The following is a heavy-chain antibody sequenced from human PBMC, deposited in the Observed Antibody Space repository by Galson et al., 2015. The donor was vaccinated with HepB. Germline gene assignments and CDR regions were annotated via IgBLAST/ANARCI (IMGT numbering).Heavy chain of an antibody. Sequence: SGKVSCKASGGTFNIFAIHWVRQAPGQGREWMGGVIPIFNITNDPQRFQGRVTLSADDPTNRVYMELSSLRSDDTAVYYCARPNAAASASYDYWGQGTLVTVSS. D-gene: IGHD6-25*01. V-gene: IGHV1-69*13. J-gene: IGHJ4*02. CDR3: ARPNAAASASYDY. CDR1: GGTFNIFA. CDR2: VIPIFNIT.